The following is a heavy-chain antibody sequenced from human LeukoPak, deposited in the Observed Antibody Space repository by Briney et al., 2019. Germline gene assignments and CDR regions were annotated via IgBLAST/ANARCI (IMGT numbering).Heavy chain of an antibody. CDR3: ARTGGDSSGYYYYHMDV. CDR2: IYYSGST. CDR1: GGSISSYY. J-gene: IGHJ6*03. V-gene: IGHV4-59*01. Sequence: PSETLSLTCTVSGGSISSYYWSWIRQPPGKGLEWIGYIYYSGSTNYNPSLKSRVTISVDTSKNQFSLKLSSVTAADTAVYYCARTGGDSSGYYYYHMDVWGKGTTVTVSS. D-gene: IGHD3-22*01.